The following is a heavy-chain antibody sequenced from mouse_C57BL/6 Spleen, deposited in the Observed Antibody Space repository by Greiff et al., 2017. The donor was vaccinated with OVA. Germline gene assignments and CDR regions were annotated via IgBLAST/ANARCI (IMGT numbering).Heavy chain of an antibody. D-gene: IGHD2-1*01. Sequence: VQLQQSGAELVRPGASVTLSCKASGYTFTDYEMHWVKQTPVHGLEWIGAIDPETGGTAYNQKFKGKAILTADKSSSTAYMELRSLTSEDSAVYYCTREMGNLLLWFAYWGQGTLVTVSA. CDR3: TREMGNLLLWFAY. V-gene: IGHV1-15*01. CDR1: GYTFTDYE. CDR2: IDPETGGT. J-gene: IGHJ3*01.